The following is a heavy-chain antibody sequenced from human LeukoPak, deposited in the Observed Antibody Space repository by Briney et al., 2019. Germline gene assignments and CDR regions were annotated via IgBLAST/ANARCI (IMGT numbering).Heavy chain of an antibody. Sequence: GASVKVSCKASGYSFISYGISWVRQAPGQWLDWMGWISDYNGNIHYAQKFQGRVTVTTDTSTNTAYMELRSLRSDDTAVYYCARAINYGSGSYYLSDYWGQGTLVTVSS. CDR1: GYSFISYG. D-gene: IGHD3-10*01. V-gene: IGHV1-18*01. CDR3: ARAINYGSGSYYLSDY. CDR2: ISDYNGNI. J-gene: IGHJ4*02.